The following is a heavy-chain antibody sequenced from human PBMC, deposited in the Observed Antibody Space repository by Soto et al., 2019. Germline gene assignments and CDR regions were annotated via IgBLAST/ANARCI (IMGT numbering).Heavy chain of an antibody. CDR2: MNPNSGNT. V-gene: IGHV1-8*01. D-gene: IGHD6-25*01. CDR3: AKGGTAATLYFLDY. CDR1: GYTFTSYD. Sequence: GASVKVSCKASGYTFTSYDINWVRQATGQGLEWMGWMNPNSGNTGYAQKFQGRVTMTRNPSISTAYMELSSLRSEDTAVYYCAKGGTAATLYFLDYWGQRSLVSVSS. J-gene: IGHJ4*02.